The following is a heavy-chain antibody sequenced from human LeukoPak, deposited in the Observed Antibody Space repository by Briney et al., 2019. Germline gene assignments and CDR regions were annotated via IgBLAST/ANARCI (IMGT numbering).Heavy chain of an antibody. Sequence: SVKVSCKASGYTFTSYGISWVRQAPGQGLEWMGRIIPILGIANYAQKFQGRVTITADKSTSTAYMELSSLRSEDTAVYYCARDTGGPFDYWGQGTLVTVSS. V-gene: IGHV1-69*04. CDR3: ARDTGGPFDY. D-gene: IGHD2-15*01. CDR2: IIPILGIA. J-gene: IGHJ4*02. CDR1: GYTFTSYG.